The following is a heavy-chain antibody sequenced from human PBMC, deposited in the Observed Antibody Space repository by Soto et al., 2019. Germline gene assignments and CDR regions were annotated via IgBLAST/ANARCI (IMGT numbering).Heavy chain of an antibody. CDR1: GYSFTSYW. J-gene: IGHJ6*03. CDR3: ARLRVVSEDSGSYYYYMDV. CDR2: IYPGDSDT. Sequence: PGESLKISCKGSGYSFTSYWIGWVRQMPGKGLEWMGIIYPGDSDTRYSPSFQGQVTISADKSISTAYLQWSSLKASDTAMYYCARLRVVSEDSGSYYYYMDVWGKGTTVTVSS. V-gene: IGHV5-51*01. D-gene: IGHD2-15*01.